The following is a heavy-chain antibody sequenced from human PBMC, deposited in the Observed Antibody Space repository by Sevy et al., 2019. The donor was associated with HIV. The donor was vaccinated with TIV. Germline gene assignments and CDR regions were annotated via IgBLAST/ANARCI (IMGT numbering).Heavy chain of an antibody. CDR2: ISYDASEE. CDR3: AGGQEGFNIKSLDY. V-gene: IGHV3-30*04. Sequence: GGSLRLSCEASGFRFNDYAIYWVRQAPGMGLDWVAVISYDASEEYYSDSVRGRFTLSRDKSTNTVHLQMTSLRPEDTAVYYCAGGQEGFNIKSLDYWGQGTLVTVSS. D-gene: IGHD3-3*01. CDR1: GFRFNDYA. J-gene: IGHJ4*02.